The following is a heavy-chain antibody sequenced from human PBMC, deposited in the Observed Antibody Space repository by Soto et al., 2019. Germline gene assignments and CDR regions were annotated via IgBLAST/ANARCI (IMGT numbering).Heavy chain of an antibody. V-gene: IGHV4-39*01. CDR2: IYYSGST. Sequence: QLQLQESGPGLVKPSETLSLTCTVSGGSISSSSYYWGWIRQPPGKGLEWIGSIYYSGSTYYNPSLKSRVTISVDTSKNQFSLKLSSVTAADTAVYYCATGEACSSTSCWYVYSKYYFDYWGQGTLVTVSS. D-gene: IGHD2-2*01. J-gene: IGHJ4*02. CDR1: GGSISSSSYY. CDR3: ATGEACSSTSCWYVYSKYYFDY.